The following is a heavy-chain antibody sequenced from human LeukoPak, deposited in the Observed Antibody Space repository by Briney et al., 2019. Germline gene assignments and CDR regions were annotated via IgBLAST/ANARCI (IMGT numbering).Heavy chain of an antibody. D-gene: IGHD2-2*01. V-gene: IGHV3-21*01. CDR2: ISSSSSYI. CDR1: GFTFSSYS. Sequence: KPGGSLRLSCAASGFTFSSYSMNWVRQAPGKGLEWVSSISSSSSYIYYADSVKGRFTISRDNAKNSLYLQMNSLRAEDTAVYYCAREGRYCSSTSCPHSWFDPWGQGTLVTVSS. CDR3: AREGRYCSSTSCPHSWFDP. J-gene: IGHJ5*02.